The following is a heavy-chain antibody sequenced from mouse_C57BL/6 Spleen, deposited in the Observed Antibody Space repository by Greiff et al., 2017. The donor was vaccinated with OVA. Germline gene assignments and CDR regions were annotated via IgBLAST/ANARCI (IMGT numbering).Heavy chain of an antibody. CDR2: IDPENGDT. CDR3: TLLAYYSNYGY. CDR1: GFNIKDDY. J-gene: IGHJ2*01. V-gene: IGHV14-4*01. Sequence: EVKLQESGAELVRPGASVKLSCTASGFNIKDDYMHWVKQRPEQGLEWIGWIDPENGDTEYASKFQGKATITADTSSNTAYLQLSSLTSEDTAVYYCTLLAYYSNYGYWGQGTTLTVSS. D-gene: IGHD2-5*01.